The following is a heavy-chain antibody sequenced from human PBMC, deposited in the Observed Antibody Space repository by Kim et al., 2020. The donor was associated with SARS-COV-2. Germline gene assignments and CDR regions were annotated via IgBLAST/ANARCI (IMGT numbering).Heavy chain of an antibody. J-gene: IGHJ3*02. D-gene: IGHD2-2*01. Sequence: GGSLRLSCAASGFTFDDYAMHWVRQAPGKGLEWVSGISWNSGSIGYADSVKGRFTISRDNAKNSLYLQMNSLRAEDTALYYCARGGKRANGVVVVPAAIWAFDIWGQGTMVTVSS. CDR1: GFTFDDYA. CDR2: ISWNSGSI. CDR3: ARGGKRANGVVVVPAAIWAFDI. V-gene: IGHV3-9*01.